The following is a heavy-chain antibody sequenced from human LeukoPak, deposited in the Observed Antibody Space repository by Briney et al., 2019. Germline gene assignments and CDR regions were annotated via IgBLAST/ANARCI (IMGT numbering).Heavy chain of an antibody. Sequence: GGSLRLSCAASGFTFSAYWMIWVRQGLGKGLQWVADIKQDGSDKYYVDSVKGRFTISRDNSKNTLYLQMNSLRAEDTAVYYCAKDREMATIIDYWGQGTLVTVSS. CDR3: AKDREMATIIDY. V-gene: IGHV3-7*01. D-gene: IGHD5-24*01. CDR2: IKQDGSDK. CDR1: GFTFSAYW. J-gene: IGHJ4*02.